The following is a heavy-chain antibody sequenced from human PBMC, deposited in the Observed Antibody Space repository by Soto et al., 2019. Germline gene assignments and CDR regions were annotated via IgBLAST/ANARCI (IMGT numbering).Heavy chain of an antibody. Sequence: PGGSMELSSAASGFTFSSYRMNWIRQAPGKGLEWLSYIGGRIDAKTYADSVKGRFTISRDNAKTSLYLQMNSLGTEDTAIYYCVRDSDYAFDYWGQGILVTVSS. CDR1: GFTFSSYR. CDR3: VRDSDYAFDY. D-gene: IGHD4-17*01. CDR2: IGGRIDAK. J-gene: IGHJ4*02. V-gene: IGHV3-48*01.